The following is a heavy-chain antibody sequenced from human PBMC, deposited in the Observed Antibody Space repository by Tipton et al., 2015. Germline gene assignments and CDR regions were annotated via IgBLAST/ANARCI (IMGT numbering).Heavy chain of an antibody. CDR3: ATSSIYYYYGMDV. CDR1: GFTVSSNY. V-gene: IGHV3-53*01. J-gene: IGHJ6*02. D-gene: IGHD2-2*01. Sequence: SLRLSCAASGFTVSSNYMSWVRQAPGKGLDWVPVIYSGGSAYYADSVKGRFTISRDNSKNTLYLQMNSLRAEDTAVYYCATSSIYYYYGMDVWGQGTTVTVSS. CDR2: IYSGGSA.